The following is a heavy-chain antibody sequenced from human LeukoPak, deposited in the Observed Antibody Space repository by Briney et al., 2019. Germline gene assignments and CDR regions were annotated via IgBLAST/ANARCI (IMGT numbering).Heavy chain of an antibody. J-gene: IGHJ4*02. CDR2: INPNTGGT. CDR1: GYTFTAYY. D-gene: IGHD1-26*01. Sequence: GASVTVSCKASGYTFTAYYVHWVRQAPRQGPEWMGWINPNTGGTNLAQRFQGRVTLTRDTSITTAYMELSSLRSDDTAVYYCARDPEVGSGHWGQGTLVTVSS. CDR3: ARDPEVGSGH. V-gene: IGHV1-2*02.